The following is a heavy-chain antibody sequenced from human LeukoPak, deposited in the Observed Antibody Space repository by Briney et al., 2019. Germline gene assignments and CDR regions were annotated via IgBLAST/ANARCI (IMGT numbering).Heavy chain of an antibody. D-gene: IGHD5-12*01. CDR2: IYYSGST. J-gene: IGHJ4*02. V-gene: IGHV4-59*01. CDR3: ARGGGDIALDS. Sequence: NPSETLSLTCTVSGGSISSYYWSWIRQPPGKGLEWIGYIYYSGSTNYNPSLKSRVTISVDTSKNQFSLKLSSVTAADTAVYYCARGGGDIALDSWGQGTLVTVSS. CDR1: GGSISSYY.